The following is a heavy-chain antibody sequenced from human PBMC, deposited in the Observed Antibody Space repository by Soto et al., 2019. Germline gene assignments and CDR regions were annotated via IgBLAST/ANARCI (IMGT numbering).Heavy chain of an antibody. CDR2: MNPNSGNT. Sequence: QVQLVQSGAEVKKPGASVKVCCKASGYTFTSYDINWVRQATGQGLEWMGWMNPNSGNTGYAQKFQGRVTMTRNTSISTAYMELSSLRSEDTAVYHCAFATWIQLWGSEDGMDVWGQGTTVTVSS. CDR1: GYTFTSYD. V-gene: IGHV1-8*01. J-gene: IGHJ6*02. CDR3: AFATWIQLWGSEDGMDV. D-gene: IGHD5-18*01.